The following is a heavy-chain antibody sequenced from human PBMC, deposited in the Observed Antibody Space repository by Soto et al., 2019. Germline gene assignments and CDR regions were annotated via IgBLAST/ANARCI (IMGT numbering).Heavy chain of an antibody. V-gene: IGHV1-18*01. CDR3: ARDRRYCSGGSCYSYADFDD. CDR1: GYTFTSYG. J-gene: IGHJ4*02. D-gene: IGHD2-15*01. Sequence: ASVKVSCKASGYTFTSYGISWVRPAPGQGLEWMGWISAYNGNTNYAQKLQGRVTMTTDTSTSTAYMELRSLRSDDTAVYYCARDRRYCSGGSCYSYADFDDWGQGTLGTV. CDR2: ISAYNGNT.